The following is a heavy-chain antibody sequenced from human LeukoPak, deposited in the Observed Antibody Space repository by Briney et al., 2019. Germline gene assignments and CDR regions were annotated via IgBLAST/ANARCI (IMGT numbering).Heavy chain of an antibody. CDR3: ARDSHIAEVAYYFDY. CDR2: ISVYNGNT. CDR1: GYTFSAYG. D-gene: IGHD6-13*01. J-gene: IGHJ4*02. Sequence: EASVKVSCKASGYTFSAYGIRWVRQAPGQGLEWMGWISVYNGNTNYAQKVQGRVALTTDTSTSTAYMELRSLRSDDTAVYFCARDSHIAEVAYYFDYWGQGTLVTVSS. V-gene: IGHV1-18*01.